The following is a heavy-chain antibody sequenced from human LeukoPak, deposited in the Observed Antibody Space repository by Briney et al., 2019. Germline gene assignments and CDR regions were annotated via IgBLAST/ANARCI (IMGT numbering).Heavy chain of an antibody. CDR2: IYYSGST. Sequence: SETLTLTCTVSGGSISSSSYYWGWIRQPPGKGLEWIGSIYYSGSTYYNPSLKSRVTISVDTSKNQFSLKLSSVTAADTAVYYCASLGSRGYSYARDYYYYMDFWGKGTTVTVSS. CDR3: ASLGSRGYSYARDYYYYMDF. D-gene: IGHD5-18*01. CDR1: GGSISSSSYY. J-gene: IGHJ6*03. V-gene: IGHV4-39*01.